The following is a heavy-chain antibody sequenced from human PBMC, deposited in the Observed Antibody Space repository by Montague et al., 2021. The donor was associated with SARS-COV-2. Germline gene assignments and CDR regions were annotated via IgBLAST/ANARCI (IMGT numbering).Heavy chain of an antibody. CDR1: GYSISSGYY. V-gene: IGHV4-38-2*02. Sequence: SETLSLTCSVSGYSISSGYYWGWIRQPPGKGLEWVGCISYIGKTYYSPSLKSRLTISLDSSKNQLSLQARSVTAADTAVYYCVRVLDNHVRDYWGQGTLVTVSS. J-gene: IGHJ4*02. CDR3: VRVLDNHVRDY. CDR2: ISYIGKT. D-gene: IGHD3/OR15-3a*01.